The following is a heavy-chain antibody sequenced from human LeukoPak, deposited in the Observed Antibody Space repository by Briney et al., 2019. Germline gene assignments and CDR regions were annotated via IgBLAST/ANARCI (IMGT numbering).Heavy chain of an antibody. Sequence: GEALQIPCQGSGFTFTSYWIGWARHLPGKGLEGLRLIYPGDYDTRYSPSFQGQVTISADKSISTAYLEWSSLKASDTAMYYCARGSLGCSGYPYYFDYWGQGTLVTVSS. CDR1: GFTFTSYW. D-gene: IGHD3-22*01. CDR3: ARGSLGCSGYPYYFDY. CDR2: IYPGDYDT. J-gene: IGHJ4*02. V-gene: IGHV5-51*01.